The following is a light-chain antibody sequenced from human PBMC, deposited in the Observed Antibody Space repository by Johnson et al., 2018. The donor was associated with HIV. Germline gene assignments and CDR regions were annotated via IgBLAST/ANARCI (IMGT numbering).Light chain of an antibody. CDR3: GKWDSSLFL. Sequence: QSVLTQPPSVSAAPGQKVTISCSGSNSNIGNNYVSWYQQLPGTAPKLLIYENNKRPSGIPDRFSGSKSGTSATLGITGLQTGDEADYYCGKWDSSLFLFGTGTKVTVL. CDR1: NSNIGNNY. J-gene: IGLJ1*01. CDR2: ENN. V-gene: IGLV1-51*02.